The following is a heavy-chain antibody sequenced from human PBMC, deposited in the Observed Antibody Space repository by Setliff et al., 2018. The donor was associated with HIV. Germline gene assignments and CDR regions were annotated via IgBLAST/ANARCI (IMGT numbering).Heavy chain of an antibody. CDR2: VFYTGSA. Sequence: PSETLSLTCTVSSGSIKSYYWSWIRQPPGKGLEWVGYVFYTGSATYNPSLKSRVSISVDRSTNRFSLMLHSVTAADTAVYYCARGPSGGGFYYMDVWGKGTTVTVSS. D-gene: IGHD2-15*01. J-gene: IGHJ6*03. CDR3: ARGPSGGGFYYMDV. CDR1: SGSIKSYY. V-gene: IGHV4-59*01.